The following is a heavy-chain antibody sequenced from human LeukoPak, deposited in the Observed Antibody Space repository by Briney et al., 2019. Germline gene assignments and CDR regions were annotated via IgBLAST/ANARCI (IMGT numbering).Heavy chain of an antibody. Sequence: GSLRLSCAASGFTFSSYAMSWVRQPPGKGLEWIGEIYHSGSTNYNPSLKSRVTISVDKSKNQFSLKLSSVTAADTAVYYCASVNDYGDPLPRYMDVWGKGTAVTVSS. CDR1: GFTFSSYAM. CDR3: ASVNDYGDPLPRYMDV. V-gene: IGHV4-4*02. CDR2: IYHSGST. J-gene: IGHJ6*03. D-gene: IGHD4-17*01.